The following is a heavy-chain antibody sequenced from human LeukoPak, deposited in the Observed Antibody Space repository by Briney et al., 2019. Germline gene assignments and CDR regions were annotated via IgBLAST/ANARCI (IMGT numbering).Heavy chain of an antibody. CDR3: ARHTPGLWFGDNDAFDI. J-gene: IGHJ3*02. Sequence: GEPLKISCKGSGYSFTSYWISWVRQMPGKGLEWMGRIDPSDSYTNYSPSFQGHVTISADKSISTAYLQWSSLKASDAAMYYCARHTPGLWFGDNDAFDIWGQGTMVTVSS. CDR2: IDPSDSYT. V-gene: IGHV5-10-1*01. CDR1: GYSFTSYW. D-gene: IGHD3-10*01.